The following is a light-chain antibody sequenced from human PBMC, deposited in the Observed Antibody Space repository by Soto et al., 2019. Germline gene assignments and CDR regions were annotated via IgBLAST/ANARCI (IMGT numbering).Light chain of an antibody. J-gene: IGKJ4*01. CDR3: QQRSNWPLT. V-gene: IGKV3-11*01. Sequence: EVVLTQSPATLSLSPGERATLSCRASQSVSSDLAWYKQKPGQAPRLLIYDASNRATGIPARFSGSGSGTDFTLTISSLEPDDFAVYYCQQRSNWPLTFGGGTKVEIK. CDR2: DAS. CDR1: QSVSSD.